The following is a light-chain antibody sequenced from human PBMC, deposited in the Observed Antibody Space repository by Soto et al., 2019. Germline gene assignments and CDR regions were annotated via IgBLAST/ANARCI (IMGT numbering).Light chain of an antibody. CDR3: SSYTSSSTPYV. CDR2: DVS. V-gene: IGLV2-14*01. CDR1: SSDVGGYNY. Sequence: QSALTQPASVSGSPGQSITISCTGTSSDVGGYNYVSWYQQHPGKAPKLMIYDVSNRPSGVSNRFPGSKSGNTAALTISGLPAEDEADYYCSSYTSSSTPYVFGTGTKVTVL. J-gene: IGLJ1*01.